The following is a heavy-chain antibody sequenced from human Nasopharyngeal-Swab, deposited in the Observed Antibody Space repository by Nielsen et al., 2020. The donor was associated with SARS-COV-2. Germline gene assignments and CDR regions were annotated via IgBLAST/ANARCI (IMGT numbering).Heavy chain of an antibody. CDR2: IYIGGST. J-gene: IGHJ3*02. V-gene: IGHV3-66*01. Sequence: GREVPGKGLEWVSVIYIGGSTYYADSVKGRFTISRDNSKNTLYLQMNSLRAEDTAVYYCARDTSGRDAFDIWGQGTMVTVTS. CDR3: ARDTSGRDAFDI. D-gene: IGHD6-19*01.